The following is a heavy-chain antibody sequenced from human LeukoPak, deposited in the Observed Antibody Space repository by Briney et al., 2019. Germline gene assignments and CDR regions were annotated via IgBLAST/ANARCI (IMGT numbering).Heavy chain of an antibody. CDR3: AREGKQQLGYFDY. V-gene: IGHV1-69*13. CDR1: GGTFSSYA. Sequence: ASVKVSYKASGGTFSSYAISWVRQAPGQGLEWMGGIIPIFGTANYAQKFQGRVTITADESTSTAYMELSSLRSEDTAVYYCAREGKQQLGYFDYWGQGTLVTVSS. D-gene: IGHD6-13*01. J-gene: IGHJ4*02. CDR2: IIPIFGTA.